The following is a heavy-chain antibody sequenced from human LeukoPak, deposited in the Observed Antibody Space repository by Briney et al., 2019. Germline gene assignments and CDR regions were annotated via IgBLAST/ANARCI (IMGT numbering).Heavy chain of an antibody. D-gene: IGHD2-2*01. Sequence: GGSLRLSCAASGFTFSSYEMNWVRQAPGKGLEWVSYISSSGRTIYYADSVKGRFTISRDNAKNSLYLQMNSLRAEDTAVYYCARARYCSSTSCPTYYDFWSALGGPYFDYWGQGTLVTVSS. CDR3: ARARYCSSTSCPTYYDFWSALGGPYFDY. CDR1: GFTFSSYE. V-gene: IGHV3-48*03. J-gene: IGHJ4*02. CDR2: ISSSGRTI.